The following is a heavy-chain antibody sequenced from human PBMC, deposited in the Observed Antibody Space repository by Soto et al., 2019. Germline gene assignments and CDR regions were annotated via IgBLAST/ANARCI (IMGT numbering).Heavy chain of an antibody. Sequence: GGSLRLSGAASGFTFSSYNMNWVRQAPGKGLEWVSSISSGRTYTYYADSVKGRFTIPRENAKNSVYLQMNRLRAEDTAVYYCARGYDSSAGDYWGQGTLVTVSS. CDR3: ARGYDSSAGDY. CDR1: GFTFSSYN. CDR2: ISSGRTYT. J-gene: IGHJ4*02. V-gene: IGHV3-21*01. D-gene: IGHD3-22*01.